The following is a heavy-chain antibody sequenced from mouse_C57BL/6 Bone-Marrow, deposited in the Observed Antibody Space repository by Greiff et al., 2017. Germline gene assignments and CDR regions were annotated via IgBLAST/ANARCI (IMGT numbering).Heavy chain of an antibody. V-gene: IGHV1-18*01. CDR1: GYTFTDYN. D-gene: IGHD3-2*02. CDR3: ARSSAQATPRAMDY. Sequence: VQLQQSGPELVKPGASVKIPCKASGYTFTDYNMDWVKQSHGKSLEWIGDINPNNGGTIYNQKFKGKATLTVDKSSSTAYMELRSLTSEDTAVYYCARSSAQATPRAMDYWGQGTSVTVSS. J-gene: IGHJ4*01. CDR2: INPNNGGT.